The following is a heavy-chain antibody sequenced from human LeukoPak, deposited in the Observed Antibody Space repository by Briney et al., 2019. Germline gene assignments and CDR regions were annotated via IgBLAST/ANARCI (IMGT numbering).Heavy chain of an antibody. Sequence: GASVKVSCKASGYTFTRDGISWVRQAPGQGLEWMGWITAYNGNTNYAQKLQGRVTMTTDTSTSTAYMELRSLRSDDTAVYYCARGVATIRPFDYWGQGTLVTVSS. D-gene: IGHD5-12*01. CDR1: GYTFTRDG. J-gene: IGHJ4*02. V-gene: IGHV1-18*01. CDR2: ITAYNGNT. CDR3: ARGVATIRPFDY.